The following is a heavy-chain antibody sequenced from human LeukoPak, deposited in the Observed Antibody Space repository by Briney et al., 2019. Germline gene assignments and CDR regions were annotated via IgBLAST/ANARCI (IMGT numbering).Heavy chain of an antibody. CDR2: IYYSGST. J-gene: IGHJ3*02. V-gene: IGHV4-59*11. D-gene: IGHD4-23*01. CDR1: GGSISSHY. CDR3: ARETTVVTPGRSDVFDI. Sequence: SETLSLTCTVSGGSISSHYWNWIRQPPGKGLEWIGYIYYSGSTNYNPSLKSRVTISVDTSKIQFSLKLSSVTAADTAVYYCARETTVVTPGRSDVFDIWGQGTMVTVSS.